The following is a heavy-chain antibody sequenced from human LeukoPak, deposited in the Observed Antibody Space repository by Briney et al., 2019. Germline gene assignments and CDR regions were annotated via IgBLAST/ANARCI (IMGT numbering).Heavy chain of an antibody. Sequence: ASVKVSCKASGYAFTSYGISAVRQAPGQRLECMGWISAYNGNTNYAQKLQGRVTMSTHTSTSTAYMELRSLRSHDTAVYYCARVSGIAVAGTAAGPPGLLYYGMDVWGQGTTVTVSS. D-gene: IGHD6-19*01. CDR2: ISAYNGNT. CDR3: ARVSGIAVAGTAAGPPGLLYYGMDV. J-gene: IGHJ6*02. CDR1: GYAFTSYG. V-gene: IGHV1-18*01.